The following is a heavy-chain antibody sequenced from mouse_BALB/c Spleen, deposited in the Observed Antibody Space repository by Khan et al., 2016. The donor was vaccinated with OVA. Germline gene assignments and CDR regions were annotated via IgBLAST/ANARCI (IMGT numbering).Heavy chain of an antibody. J-gene: IGHJ4*01. V-gene: IGHV1-63*02. CDR3: ARRYYYVSSYDTIDA. Sequence: QVRLQQSGAELVRPGTSVKMSCKAAGYTFTKYWIGWIKLRPGHGLEWLGDIYPGSGNTNYNEKFKGKATLTAATSSSTAHMQLSSLTSEDSAIYYCARRYYYVSSYDTIDAWGQGTSVTVSS. D-gene: IGHD1-1*01. CDR1: GYTFTKYW. CDR2: IYPGSGNT.